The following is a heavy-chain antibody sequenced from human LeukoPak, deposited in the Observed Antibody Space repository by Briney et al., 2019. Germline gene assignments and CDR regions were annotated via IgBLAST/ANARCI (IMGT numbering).Heavy chain of an antibody. CDR1: GGSISSGSYY. CDR2: IYTSGST. V-gene: IGHV4-61*02. J-gene: IGHJ4*02. Sequence: PSETLSLTCTVSGGSISSGSYYWSWIRQPAGKGLEWIGRIYTSGSTNYNPSLKSRVTISVDTSKNQFSLKLLSVTAADTAVYYCARAGGFGEPWDYWGQGTLVTVSS. CDR3: ARAGGFGEPWDY. D-gene: IGHD3-10*01.